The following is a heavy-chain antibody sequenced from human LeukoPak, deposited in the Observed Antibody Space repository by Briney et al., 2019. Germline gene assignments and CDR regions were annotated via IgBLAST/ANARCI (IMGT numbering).Heavy chain of an antibody. CDR2: IYYSGST. Sequence: PSETLSLTCTVSGGSISSGDYYWSWIRQPPGKGLEWIGYIYYSGSTYYNPSLKSRVTISVDTSKDQFSLKLSSVTAADTAVYYCARENLGYGDYSYYFDYWGQGTLVTVSS. J-gene: IGHJ4*02. D-gene: IGHD4-17*01. CDR1: GGSISSGDYY. CDR3: ARENLGYGDYSYYFDY. V-gene: IGHV4-30-4*01.